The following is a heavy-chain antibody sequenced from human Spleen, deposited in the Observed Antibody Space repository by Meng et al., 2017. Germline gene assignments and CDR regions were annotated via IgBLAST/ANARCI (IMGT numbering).Heavy chain of an antibody. V-gene: IGHV4-31*01. CDR1: CVSINIGDYY. CDR2: FYYSGST. CDR3: ASSGWDRGPNYFDY. D-gene: IGHD6-19*01. J-gene: IGHJ4*01. Sequence: LQLSCPALLTPSPTLSLTCPASCVSINIGDYYWRWTRHPPGKGLYWIGSFYYSGSTYYYPSLKSLVTIPVDPSKNQFSLMVSSVTAADTAVYYCASSGWDRGPNYFDYWGQGTLVTVSS.